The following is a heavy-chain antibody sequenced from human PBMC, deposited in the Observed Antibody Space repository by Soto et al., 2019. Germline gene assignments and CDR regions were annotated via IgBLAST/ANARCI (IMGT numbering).Heavy chain of an antibody. CDR1: GFLFSTFG. CDR2: IWYDGSNR. V-gene: IGHV3-33*01. D-gene: IGHD3-16*01. Sequence: QVQVVESGGGVVQPGRSLRLSCAASGFLFSTFGMHWVHQAPGKGLEWVADIWYDGSNRNYADSVKGRFTISRDNSKSTLYLQMSSLRVEDTAVYYCAREFLSYGTHYLDYWGQGTLVTVSS. J-gene: IGHJ4*02. CDR3: AREFLSYGTHYLDY.